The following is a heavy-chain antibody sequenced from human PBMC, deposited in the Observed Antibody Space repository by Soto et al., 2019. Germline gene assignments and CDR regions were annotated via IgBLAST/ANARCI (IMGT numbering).Heavy chain of an antibody. CDR3: ARAPSWWYFDL. CDR2: INAGNGNT. Sequence: GASVKVSCKVSGYTFTSYAMHWVRQAPGQRLEWMGWINAGNGNTKYSQKFQGRVTITRDTSASTAYMELSSLRSEDTAVYYCARAPSWWYFDLWGRGTLVTVSS. CDR1: GYTFTSYA. V-gene: IGHV1-3*01. J-gene: IGHJ2*01.